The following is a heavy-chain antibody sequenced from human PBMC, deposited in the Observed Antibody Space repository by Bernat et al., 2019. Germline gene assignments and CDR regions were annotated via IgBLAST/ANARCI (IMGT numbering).Heavy chain of an antibody. CDR3: ASHLKLCTNGVCLGDAAFDI. CDR2: INHSGCT. V-gene: IGHV4-34*01. J-gene: IGHJ3*02. Sequence: QVQLQQWGAGPLKPSETLSLTCVVYGGSFSGYYWSWIRQPPGKGLEWIGEINHSGCTNYNPSLKSRVTISVDTSKNQFSLKLSSVTAADTAMYYCASHLKLCTNGVCLGDAAFDIWGQGTMVTGSS. D-gene: IGHD2-8*01. CDR1: GGSFSGYY.